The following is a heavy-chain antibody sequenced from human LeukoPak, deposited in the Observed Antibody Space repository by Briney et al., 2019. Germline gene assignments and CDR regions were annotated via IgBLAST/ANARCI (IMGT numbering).Heavy chain of an antibody. CDR1: GGSISSYY. Sequence: TSETLSLTCTVSGGSISSYYWSWIRQPPGKGLEWIGYIYYSGSTNYNPSLKSRVTISVNTSKNQFSLKLSSVTAADTAVYYCAGGVEMATINDYWGQGTLVTVSS. CDR2: IYYSGST. V-gene: IGHV4-59*01. CDR3: AGGVEMATINDY. J-gene: IGHJ4*02. D-gene: IGHD5-24*01.